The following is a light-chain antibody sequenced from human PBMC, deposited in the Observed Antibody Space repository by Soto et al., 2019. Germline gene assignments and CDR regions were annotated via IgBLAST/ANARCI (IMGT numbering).Light chain of an antibody. Sequence: QSALTQPPSASGSPGQSVTISCTGTSSDVGSSNYVSWYQLHPGKAPKLIIYDVNKRPSGVSDRFSGSRSGNTASLTVSGLQAEDEADYSCSSCTGTNNLLVFGGGTKLTVL. CDR2: DVN. CDR3: SSCTGTNNLLV. CDR1: SSDVGSSNY. J-gene: IGLJ3*02. V-gene: IGLV2-8*01.